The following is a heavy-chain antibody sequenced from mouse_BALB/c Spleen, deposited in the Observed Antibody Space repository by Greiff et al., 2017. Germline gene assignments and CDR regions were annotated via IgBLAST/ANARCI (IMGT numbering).Heavy chain of an antibody. Sequence: EVQGVESGGGLVKPGGSLKLSSAASGFTFSSYAMSWVRQTPEKRLEWVASISSGGSTYYPDSVKGRFTISRDNARNILYLQMSSLRSEDTAMYYCARGPLGAMDYWGQGTSVTVSS. CDR1: GFTFSSYA. V-gene: IGHV5-6-5*01. CDR3: ARGPLGAMDY. CDR2: ISSGGST. J-gene: IGHJ4*01.